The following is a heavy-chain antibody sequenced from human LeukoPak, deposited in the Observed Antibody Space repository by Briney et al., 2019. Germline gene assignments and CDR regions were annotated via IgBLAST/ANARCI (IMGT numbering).Heavy chain of an antibody. CDR2: ISGSGGST. CDR3: AKDIVGDLAYCGGDCYFDY. V-gene: IGHV3-23*01. CDR1: GFTFSSYA. Sequence: GGSLRLSCAASGFTFSSYAMGWVRQAPGKGLEWVSAISGSGGSTYYADSVKGRFTISRDNSKNTLYLQMNSLRAEDTAVYYCAKDIVGDLAYCGGDCYFDYWGQGTLVTVSS. J-gene: IGHJ4*02. D-gene: IGHD2-21*02.